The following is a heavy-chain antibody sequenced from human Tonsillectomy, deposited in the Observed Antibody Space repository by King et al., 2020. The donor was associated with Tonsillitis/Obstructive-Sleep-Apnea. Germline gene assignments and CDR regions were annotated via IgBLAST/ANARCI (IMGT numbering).Heavy chain of an antibody. CDR2: ISSSGSTT. V-gene: IGHV3-48*03. J-gene: IGHJ4*02. CDR3: AGAENFWSAPFDY. D-gene: IGHD3-3*01. Sequence: VQLVESGGGLVQPGGSLRLSCAASRFTFSSYEMNWVRQAPGKGLEWVSYISSSGSTTYYADSVKGRFTVSRDNAKNSLYLQMNSLRAEDTALYYCAGAENFWSAPFDYWGQGTLVTVSS. CDR1: RFTFSSYE.